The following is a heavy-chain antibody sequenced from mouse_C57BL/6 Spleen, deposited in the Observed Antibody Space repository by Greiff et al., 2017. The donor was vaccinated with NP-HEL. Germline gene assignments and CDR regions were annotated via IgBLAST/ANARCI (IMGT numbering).Heavy chain of an antibody. J-gene: IGHJ4*01. V-gene: IGHV1-52*01. D-gene: IGHD1-1*01. Sequence: QVQLQQPGAELVRPGSSVKLSCKASGYTFTSYWMHWVKQRPIQGLEWIGNIDPSDSETHYNQKFKDKATLTVDKSSSTADMQLSSLTSEDSAVYYCARGEGTTVVAPGDYWGQGTSVTVSS. CDR1: GYTFTSYW. CDR2: IDPSDSET. CDR3: ARGEGTTVVAPGDY.